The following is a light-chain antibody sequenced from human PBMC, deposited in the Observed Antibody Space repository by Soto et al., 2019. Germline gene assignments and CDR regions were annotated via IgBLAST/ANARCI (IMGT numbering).Light chain of an antibody. CDR1: GSDVGGYIL. CDR3: CSYAGGTSWV. CDR2: EVS. V-gene: IGLV2-23*02. Sequence: QSALTQPASVSGSPGQSITISCTGTGSDVGGYILVSWYQQHPGKAPKLIIYEVSERPSGVSDRFSGSKSDNTASLTISGLQAEDEADYYCCSYAGGTSWVFGGGTKLTVL. J-gene: IGLJ3*02.